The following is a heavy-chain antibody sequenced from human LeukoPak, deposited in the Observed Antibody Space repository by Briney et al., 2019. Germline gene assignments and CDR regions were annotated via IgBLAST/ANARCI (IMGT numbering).Heavy chain of an antibody. CDR3: ARDNAYKDY. V-gene: IGHV1-2*02. Sequence: ASVKVSCKASGYTFTGYYIHWVRQAPGQGLEWMGWVIPASGGTNYAQKFQGRVTMTRDTSISTAYMELSSLRSDDTAVYYCARDNAYKDYWGQATLVTVSS. D-gene: IGHD5-24*01. J-gene: IGHJ4*02. CDR2: VIPASGGT. CDR1: GYTFTGYY.